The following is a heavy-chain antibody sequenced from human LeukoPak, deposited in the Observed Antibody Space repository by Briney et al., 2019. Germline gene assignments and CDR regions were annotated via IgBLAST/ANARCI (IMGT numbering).Heavy chain of an antibody. J-gene: IGHJ4*02. V-gene: IGHV1-18*01. CDR2: ISAYNGNT. CDR3: ARDRASGHPFDY. CDR1: GYTFTSYG. Sequence: ASVKVSCKASGYTFTSYGIRWVRQAPGQGLEWMGWISAYNGNTNYAQKLQGRVTMTTDTSTSTAYIELRSLRSDDTAVYYCARDRASGHPFDYWGQGTLVTVSS. D-gene: IGHD3-10*01.